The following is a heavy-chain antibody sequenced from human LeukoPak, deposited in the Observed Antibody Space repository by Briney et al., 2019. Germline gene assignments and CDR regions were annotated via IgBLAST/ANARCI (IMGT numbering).Heavy chain of an antibody. CDR1: GFTFSSYS. CDR3: AKDHKTFLWLGEGVVFDI. J-gene: IGHJ3*02. D-gene: IGHD3-10*01. Sequence: GGSLRLSCAASGFTFSSYSMNWVRQAPGKGLEWVAFMRYDGSQKYYAESLKGRFTISRDNMKNTLYLQMNSLRAEDTALYYCAKDHKTFLWLGEGVVFDIWGQGTMVTVSS. CDR2: MRYDGSQK. V-gene: IGHV3-30*02.